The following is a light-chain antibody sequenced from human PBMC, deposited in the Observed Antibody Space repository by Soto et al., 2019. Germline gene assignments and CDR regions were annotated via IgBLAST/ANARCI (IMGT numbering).Light chain of an antibody. CDR1: QTIDNY. V-gene: IGKV1-9*01. CDR3: QQLDSNPPWT. Sequence: IQLTQSPSSLSASVGDTDTISCRASQTIDNYLAWYQQYPGRAPKLLIYLASTLQSGVPSRFSGSGSGTDFQLTISSLQPEDFATYYCQQLDSNPPWTFGQGTRVEIK. J-gene: IGKJ1*01. CDR2: LAS.